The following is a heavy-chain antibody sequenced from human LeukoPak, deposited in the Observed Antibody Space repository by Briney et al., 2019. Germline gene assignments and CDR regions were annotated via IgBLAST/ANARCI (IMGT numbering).Heavy chain of an antibody. CDR2: ISSSGGTT. CDR1: GFTFSTYA. CDR3: AKSRGRTQGNYYMDV. Sequence: GGSLRLSCAASGFTFSTYAVNWVRQAPGKGLEWVSAISSSGGTTYYADSVKGRFSISRDNSKNTVYLQMNSLRAEDTAVYYCAKSRGRTQGNYYMDVWGKGTTVTVSS. V-gene: IGHV3-23*01. J-gene: IGHJ6*03.